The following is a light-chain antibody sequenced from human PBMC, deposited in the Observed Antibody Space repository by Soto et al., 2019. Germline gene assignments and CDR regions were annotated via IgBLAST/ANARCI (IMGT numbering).Light chain of an antibody. CDR2: EVS. CDR3: SSDTSTSAVL. Sequence: SALTQPRSVSGSPGQSVTISCTGTSSDVGGYNYVSWYQLHPGKAPKLMVFEVSNRPSGVSYRFSGSKSGNTASLTISGLQAEDEADYFCSSDTSTSAVLFGGGTKLTVL. J-gene: IGLJ2*01. V-gene: IGLV2-14*01. CDR1: SSDVGGYNY.